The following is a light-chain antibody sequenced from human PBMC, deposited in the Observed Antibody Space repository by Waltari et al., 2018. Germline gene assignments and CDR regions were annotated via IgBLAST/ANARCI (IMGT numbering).Light chain of an antibody. V-gene: IGKV1-5*03. CDR3: QQYYSYWT. J-gene: IGKJ1*01. CDR1: QSISNW. Sequence: DIQMTQSPSTLSASVGARITITCRASQSISNWLAWFQQKPGKAPKLLIYKASTLQSGVPSRFSGSGSGTEFTLTINSLQPDDFATYYCQQYYSYWTFGQGTKVEIK. CDR2: KAS.